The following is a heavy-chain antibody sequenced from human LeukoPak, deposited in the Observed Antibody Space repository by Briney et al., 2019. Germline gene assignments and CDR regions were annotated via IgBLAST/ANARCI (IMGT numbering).Heavy chain of an antibody. CDR2: LRYDGSNK. CDR1: GFTFCSYG. CDR3: AELGITMNGGV. J-gene: IGHJ6*04. D-gene: IGHD3-10*02. V-gene: IGHV3-30*02. Sequence: GGSLRLSCAGSGFTFCSYGWQWVRQAPGEGLGLVAFLRYDGSNKYYADSVNGGFTISSDNAKNSLYLQMNSLRAEDTAVYYCAELGITMNGGVWGKGTTVTISS.